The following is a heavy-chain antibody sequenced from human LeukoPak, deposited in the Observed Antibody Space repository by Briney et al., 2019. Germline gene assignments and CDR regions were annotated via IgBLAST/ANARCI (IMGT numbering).Heavy chain of an antibody. D-gene: IGHD2-15*01. J-gene: IGHJ4*02. CDR1: GYIFINYY. CDR3: ARADGYCSGGSCSPDY. CDR2: INPSDGST. V-gene: IGHV1-46*01. Sequence: ASVKVSCKASGYIFINYYIHWVRQAPGQGLEWMGVINPSDGSTNYAQKYQDRVTMTRDTSTRTVYMQLSSLRSDDTAVYYCARADGYCSGGSCSPDYWGQGTLVTVSS.